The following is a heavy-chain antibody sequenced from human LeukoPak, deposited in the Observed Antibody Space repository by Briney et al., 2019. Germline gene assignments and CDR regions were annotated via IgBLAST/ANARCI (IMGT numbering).Heavy chain of an antibody. Sequence: GGSLRLSCAASGFSFSSYAMSWVRQAPGKGLEWVSTISGSGGRTYYPDSVKGRFTISRDNSKNTLYLQMNSLRAEDTAVYYCAKAWPDTYYYDSTGYYYLDYWGQGTLVTVSS. CDR1: GFSFSSYA. D-gene: IGHD3-22*01. CDR2: ISGSGGRT. V-gene: IGHV3-23*01. J-gene: IGHJ4*02. CDR3: AKAWPDTYYYDSTGYYYLDY.